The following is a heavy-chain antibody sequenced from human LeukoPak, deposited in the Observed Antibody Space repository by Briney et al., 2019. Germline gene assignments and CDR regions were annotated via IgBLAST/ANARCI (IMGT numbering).Heavy chain of an antibody. CDR3: ASGVGVPHVYSNNWYGHYFDYYMDV. D-gene: IGHD6-13*01. J-gene: IGHJ6*03. CDR1: GGTLSNYT. Sequence: SVKVSCKASGGTLSNYTISWVRQAPGQGLEWMGGIIPIFGTANHAQKFQGRVTINADKSTSTAYMELSSLRSEDTAVYYCASGVGVPHVYSNNWYGHYFDYYMDVWGKGTTVTVSS. CDR2: IIPIFGTA. V-gene: IGHV1-69*06.